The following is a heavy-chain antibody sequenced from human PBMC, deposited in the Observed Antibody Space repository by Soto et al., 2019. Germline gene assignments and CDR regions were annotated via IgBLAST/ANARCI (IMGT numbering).Heavy chain of an antibody. CDR2: ISRSGGNT. V-gene: IGHV3-23*01. CDR3: AKDLVVGSDWYVTFDC. J-gene: IGHJ4*02. Sequence: PGGSLRLSCAASGFTFSSYAMSWVRQAPGRGLEWVSAISRSGGNTDYADSVKGRFTISRNNTKNTLYLQMNSLRAEDTAVYSCAKDLVVGSDWYVTFDCWGQGTLVTVSS. D-gene: IGHD6-19*01. CDR1: GFTFSSYA.